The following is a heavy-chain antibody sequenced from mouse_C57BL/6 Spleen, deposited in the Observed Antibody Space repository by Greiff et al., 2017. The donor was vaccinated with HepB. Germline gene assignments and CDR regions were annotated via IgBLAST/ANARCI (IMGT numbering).Heavy chain of an antibody. J-gene: IGHJ3*01. CDR1: GYTFTSYW. D-gene: IGHD2-4*01. CDR3: AICDYPLFAY. CDR2: IYPGSGST. Sequence: QVQLQQPGAELVKPGASVKMSCKASGYTFTSYWITWVKQRPGQGLEWIGDIYPGSGSTNYNEKFKRKATLTVDTSSSTAYMHLRSLTSEDSAVYYCAICDYPLFAYWGQGTLVTVSA. V-gene: IGHV1-55*01.